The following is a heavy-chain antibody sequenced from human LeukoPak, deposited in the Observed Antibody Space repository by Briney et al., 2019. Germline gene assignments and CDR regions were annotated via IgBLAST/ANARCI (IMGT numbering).Heavy chain of an antibody. CDR1: GFSLSNYW. D-gene: IGHD4-17*01. J-gene: IGHJ2*01. CDR3: AREGTTVTTKTLHWYFDL. V-gene: IGHV3-7*01. CDR2: IKEDGNEK. Sequence: GGSLRLSCAASGFSLSNYWMNWVRQTPGKGLEWVANIKEDGNEKYYVDSVKGRFTISRDNAKNSLYLQLSSLRAEDTAIYYCAREGTTVTTKTLHWYFDLWGRGTLVTVSS.